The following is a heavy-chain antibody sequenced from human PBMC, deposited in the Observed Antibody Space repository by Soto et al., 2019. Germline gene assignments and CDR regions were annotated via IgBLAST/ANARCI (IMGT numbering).Heavy chain of an antibody. CDR2: IIPIFGTA. V-gene: IGHV1-69*13. D-gene: IGHD1-1*01. Sequence: GASVKVSFKASGGTFSSYAISWLRQAPGQGLEWMGGIIPIFGTANYAQKFQGRVTITADESTSTAYMELSSLRSEDTAVYYCARERQELDLDYWGQGTLVTVSS. CDR1: GGTFSSYA. J-gene: IGHJ4*02. CDR3: ARERQELDLDY.